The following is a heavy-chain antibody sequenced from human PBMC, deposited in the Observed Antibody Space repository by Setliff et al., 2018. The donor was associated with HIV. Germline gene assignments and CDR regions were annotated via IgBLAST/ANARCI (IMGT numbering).Heavy chain of an antibody. CDR3: ARGSSLHLAY. CDR2: VYYSGST. Sequence: SETLSLTCSVSGGSITSNSFYWGWIRQPPGKGLEWIGSVYYSGSTYYNPSLKSRLTISVDTSKNQFSLKLSSVTAADTAVYYCARGSSLHLAYWGQGTLVT. CDR1: GGSITSNSFY. J-gene: IGHJ4*02. D-gene: IGHD6-6*01. V-gene: IGHV4-39*01.